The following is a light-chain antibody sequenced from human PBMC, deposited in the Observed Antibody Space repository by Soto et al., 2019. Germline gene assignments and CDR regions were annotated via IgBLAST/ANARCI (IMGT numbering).Light chain of an antibody. J-gene: IGKJ2*01. CDR1: QNIRGS. CDR2: DAS. V-gene: IGKV3-11*01. CDR3: PQRSGWPYD. Sequence: EIGLKQSPSTLSLSPGERASLSCRASQNIRGSLAWYQQKPGQAPRLLIYDASKRATGIPARFSGTGSGTDFTLTISSLEPEDFAVYYCPQRSGWPYDLGQGTK.